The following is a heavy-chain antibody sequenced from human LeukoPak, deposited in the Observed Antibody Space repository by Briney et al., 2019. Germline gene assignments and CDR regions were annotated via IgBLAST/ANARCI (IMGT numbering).Heavy chain of an antibody. V-gene: IGHV3-23*01. D-gene: IGHD3-10*01. Sequence: PGGSLRLSCAASGFTFSSYGMSWVRQAPGKGLEWVSAISGSGGSTYYADSVKGRFTISRDNSKNTLYLQMNSLRAEDAAVYYCAKVSYGSGSSFFDYWGQGTLVTVSS. J-gene: IGHJ4*02. CDR2: ISGSGGST. CDR3: AKVSYGSGSSFFDY. CDR1: GFTFSSYG.